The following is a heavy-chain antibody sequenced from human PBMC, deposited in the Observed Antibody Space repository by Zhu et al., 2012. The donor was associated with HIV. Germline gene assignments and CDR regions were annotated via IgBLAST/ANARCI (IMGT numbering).Heavy chain of an antibody. D-gene: IGHD3-10*01. Sequence: QVQLQESGPGLVKPSETLSLNCTVSGGSISSRYWSWIRQSPGKGLEWIGYILDSGSTNYNPSLKSRVTISTGTSKKQFSLKLTSVIPADTAVYYCATYYYGSGSSYYFDLLGPGEPRHRLL. CDR1: GGSISSRY. V-gene: IGHV4-59*03. J-gene: IGHJ4*02. CDR3: ATYYYGSGSSYYFDL. CDR2: ILDSGST.